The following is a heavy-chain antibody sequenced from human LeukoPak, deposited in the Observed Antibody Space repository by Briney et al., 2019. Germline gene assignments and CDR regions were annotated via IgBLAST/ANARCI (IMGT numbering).Heavy chain of an antibody. Sequence: ASVKVSCKASGYTFTSYYVHWVRQAPGQGLEWMGIINPSPGSTSYAQKFQGRVTMTRDTSTSTVYMELSSLRSEDTAVYYCARGSYYDSSGYYYADVLYYFHYWGQGTLVTVSS. CDR2: INPSPGST. CDR1: GYTFTSYY. J-gene: IGHJ4*02. V-gene: IGHV1-46*01. CDR3: ARGSYYDSSGYYYADVLYYFHY. D-gene: IGHD3-22*01.